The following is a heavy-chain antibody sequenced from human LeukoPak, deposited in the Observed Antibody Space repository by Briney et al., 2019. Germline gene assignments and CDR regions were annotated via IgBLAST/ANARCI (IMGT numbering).Heavy chain of an antibody. V-gene: IGHV3-9*01. J-gene: IGHJ4*02. CDR3: AKGYCSSISCYGNYFDY. CDR2: ISWNSGSI. CDR1: GFTFDDYG. Sequence: GGSLRLSCAASGFTFDDYGMHWVRQAPGKGLEWVSGISWNSGSIGYADSVKGRFTISRDNAKNSLYLQMNSLRPEDTAFYYCAKGYCSSISCYGNYFDYWGQGNLVTVSS. D-gene: IGHD2-2*01.